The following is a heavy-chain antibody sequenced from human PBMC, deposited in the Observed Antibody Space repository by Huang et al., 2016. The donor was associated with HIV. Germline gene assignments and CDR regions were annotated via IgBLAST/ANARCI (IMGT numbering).Heavy chain of an antibody. D-gene: IGHD3-10*01. Sequence: QVQLVQSGAEVKRPGASLKVSCKTSGFTFTNYGFSWVRQAPGQGLEWLGWVSANSGDINYEVKVEGRVSRTTDTTSGTAYMELRRLTSDDTATYYCVRESLYFGDFLFDHWGKGTPVTVSA. CDR1: GFTFTNYG. CDR3: VRESLYFGDFLFDH. CDR2: VSANSGDI. V-gene: IGHV1-18*04. J-gene: IGHJ4*02.